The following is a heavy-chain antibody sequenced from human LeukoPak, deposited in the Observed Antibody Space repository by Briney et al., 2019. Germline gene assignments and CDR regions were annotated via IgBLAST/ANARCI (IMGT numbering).Heavy chain of an antibody. CDR1: GFTFSSYA. J-gene: IGHJ4*02. Sequence: GGSLRLSCAASGFTFSSYAMSWVRQAPGKGLEWVSAISGSGGSTYYADSVKGRFTISRDNSKNTLYLQMNSLRAEDTAVYYCAKLYGGIHSSGWYYFDYWGQGTLVTVSS. D-gene: IGHD6-19*01. CDR2: ISGSGGST. CDR3: AKLYGGIHSSGWYYFDY. V-gene: IGHV3-23*01.